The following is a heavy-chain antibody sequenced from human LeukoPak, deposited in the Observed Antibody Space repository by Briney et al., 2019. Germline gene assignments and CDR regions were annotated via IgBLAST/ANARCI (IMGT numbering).Heavy chain of an antibody. CDR1: GGSLSGYY. Sequence: PSETLSLTCAVYGGSLSGYYWSWIRQPPGKGLEWIGEINHSGSTNYNPSLKSRVTISVDTSKNQFSLKLSSVTAADTAVYYCARVEWLFKLGYFQHWGQGTLVTVSS. J-gene: IGHJ1*01. CDR3: ARVEWLFKLGYFQH. V-gene: IGHV4-34*01. CDR2: INHSGST. D-gene: IGHD3-9*01.